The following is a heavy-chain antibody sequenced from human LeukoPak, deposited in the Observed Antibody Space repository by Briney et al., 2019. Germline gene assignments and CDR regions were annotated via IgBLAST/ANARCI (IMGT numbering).Heavy chain of an antibody. D-gene: IGHD3-22*01. J-gene: IGHJ4*02. CDR1: GGSISSYY. V-gene: IGHV4-4*07. CDR2: IYTSGST. Sequence: PSETLSLTCTVSGGSISSYYWSWIRQPAGKGLEWIGRIYTSGSTNYNPSLKSRVTMSVDTSKNQFSLKLSSVTAADTAVYYCARGGGEYTYYYDSSGYIFDYWGQGTLVTVSS. CDR3: ARGGGEYTYYYDSSGYIFDY.